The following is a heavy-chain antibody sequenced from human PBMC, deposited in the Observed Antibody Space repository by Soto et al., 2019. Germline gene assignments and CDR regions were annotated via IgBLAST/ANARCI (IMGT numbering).Heavy chain of an antibody. J-gene: IGHJ6*02. Sequence: GASLKISCKGSGYSFTSYWISWVRQMPGKGLEWMGRIDPSDSYTNYSPSFQGHVTISADKSISTAYLQWSSLKASDTAMYYCASLGVTMVRGVIIMGSYYYYGMDVWGQGTTVTVSS. V-gene: IGHV5-10-1*01. CDR2: IDPSDSYT. CDR3: ASLGVTMVRGVIIMGSYYYYGMDV. D-gene: IGHD3-10*01. CDR1: GYSFTSYW.